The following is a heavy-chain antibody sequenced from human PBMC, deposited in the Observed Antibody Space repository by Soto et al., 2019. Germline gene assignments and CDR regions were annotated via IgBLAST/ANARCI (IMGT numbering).Heavy chain of an antibody. CDR3: ARSDYYDGTGTFEI. J-gene: IGHJ4*02. CDR1: GYSFSDFG. D-gene: IGHD3-16*01. Sequence: QVHLVQSGGELKKPGASVKVSCKASGYSFSDFGITWVRQAPGQGLEWMGWISGKNGNTNYAQKVQGRVTSTADTSRSTAYMEMRALTSADTGIYYWARSDYYDGTGTFEIWGQGTPVTVSS. V-gene: IGHV1-18*04. CDR2: ISGKNGNT.